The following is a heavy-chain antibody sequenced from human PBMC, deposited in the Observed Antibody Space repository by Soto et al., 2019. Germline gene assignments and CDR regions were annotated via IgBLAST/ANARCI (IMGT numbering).Heavy chain of an antibody. CDR1: GFTFTDYA. CDR3: AKGRSFLITSYATTFDY. CDR2: IGGRGGHT. D-gene: IGHD3-16*01. V-gene: IGHV3-23*01. J-gene: IGHJ4*02. Sequence: EVRLLESGGGLVPPGGSLRLSCAASGFTFTDYAMSWVRQAPGKGLECVSVIGGRGGHTYYADSVKGRFTISRDNSKNTVYLEMNSLTAEDTALYFCAKGRSFLITSYATTFDYWGRGTLVTVSS.